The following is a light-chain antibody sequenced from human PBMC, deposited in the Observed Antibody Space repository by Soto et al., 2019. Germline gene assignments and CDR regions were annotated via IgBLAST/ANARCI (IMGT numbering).Light chain of an antibody. CDR1: SSDVGGYNY. Sequence: QSALTQPASVSGSPGQSITISCTGTSSDVGGYNYVSWYQQHPGNAPKLMIYDVRNRPSGVSNRFSGSKSGNTASLTISGLQAEDEADYYGSSYTSSSTLVVFVGGTKLTV. V-gene: IGLV2-14*01. CDR2: DVR. CDR3: SSYTSSSTLVV. J-gene: IGLJ2*01.